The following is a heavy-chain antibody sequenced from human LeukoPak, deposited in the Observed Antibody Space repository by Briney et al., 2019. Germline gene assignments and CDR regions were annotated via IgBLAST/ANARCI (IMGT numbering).Heavy chain of an antibody. D-gene: IGHD1-7*01. Sequence: PGGSLRLSCAASGFTFSSYWMHWVRQVPGKGLVWVSRISSDGSSTSYADSVKGRFTVSRDDAKNTLYLQMNSLRGEDTALYYCAKNRVVFNWNYAYYFDSWGQGTLVTVSS. V-gene: IGHV3-74*01. J-gene: IGHJ4*02. CDR3: AKNRVVFNWNYAYYFDS. CDR1: GFTFSSYW. CDR2: ISSDGSST.